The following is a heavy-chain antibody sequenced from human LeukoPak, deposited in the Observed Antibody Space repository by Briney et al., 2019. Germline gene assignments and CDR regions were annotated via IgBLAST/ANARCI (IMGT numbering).Heavy chain of an antibody. CDR1: GASITSSSHY. CDR2: LFYSGST. V-gene: IGHV4-39*01. J-gene: IGHJ4*02. D-gene: IGHD4-17*01. Sequence: PSETLSLTCTVSGASITSSSHYWGWIRQPPGKGLEWIGSLFYSGSTSYNPSLKSRVTISVDTSKNQFSLKLSSVTAADTAVYYCARQSGGATVTTIFDYWGQGTLVTVSS. CDR3: ARQSGGATVTTIFDY.